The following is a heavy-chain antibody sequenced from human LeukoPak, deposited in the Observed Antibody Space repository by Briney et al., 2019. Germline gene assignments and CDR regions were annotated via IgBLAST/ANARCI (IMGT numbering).Heavy chain of an antibody. CDR3: ARGSYGRGRVVVAATPALNWFDP. CDR2: IYYSGST. CDR1: GGSISSSSYY. D-gene: IGHD2-15*01. V-gene: IGHV4-39*07. Sequence: PSETLSLTCTVSGGSISSSSYYWGWIRQPPGKGLEWIGSIYYSGSTYYNPSLKSRVTISVDTSKNQFSLKLSSVTAADTAVYYCARGSYGRGRVVVAATPALNWFDPWGQGTLVTVSS. J-gene: IGHJ5*02.